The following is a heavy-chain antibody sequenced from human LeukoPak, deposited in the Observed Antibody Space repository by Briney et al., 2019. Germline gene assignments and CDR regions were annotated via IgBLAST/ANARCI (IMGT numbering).Heavy chain of an antibody. CDR1: GGSISSGGYY. Sequence: SQTLSLTCTVSGGSISSGGYYWSWIRQPPGKGLEWIAYISDIGSINYNPSLKSRVTISLDTSKNQFSLKLSSVTAADTAVYYCAGHHPRNTVDFWGQGTLVTVSS. J-gene: IGHJ4*02. V-gene: IGHV4-61*08. CDR2: ISDIGSI. D-gene: IGHD2/OR15-2a*01. CDR3: AGHHPRNTVDF.